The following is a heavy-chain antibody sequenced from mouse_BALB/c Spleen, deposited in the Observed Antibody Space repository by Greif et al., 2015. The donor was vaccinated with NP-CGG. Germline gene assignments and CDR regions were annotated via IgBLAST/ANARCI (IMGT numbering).Heavy chain of an antibody. J-gene: IGHJ3*01. CDR3: ARKGDGNYAWFAY. Sequence: DLVKPGASVKLSCKASGYTFTSYWINWIKQRPGQGLEWIGRIAPGSGSTYYNEMFKGKATLTVDTSSSTAYIQLSSLSSEDSAVYFCARKGDGNYAWFAYWGQGTLVTVSA. V-gene: IGHV1S41*01. D-gene: IGHD2-1*01. CDR2: IAPGSGST. CDR1: GYTFTSYW.